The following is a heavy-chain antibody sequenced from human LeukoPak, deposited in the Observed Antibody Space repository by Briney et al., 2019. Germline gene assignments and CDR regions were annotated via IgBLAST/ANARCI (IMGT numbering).Heavy chain of an antibody. CDR1: GYTFTGYY. D-gene: IGHD3-9*01. Sequence: ASVKVSCKASGYTFTGYYMHWVRQAPGQGLEWMGWINANSGGTNYAQKFQGRVTMARDTSISTAYMELSRLRSDDTAVYYCARSSRYDIWTGYPYWGQGTLVTVSP. J-gene: IGHJ4*02. CDR3: ARSSRYDIWTGYPY. CDR2: INANSGGT. V-gene: IGHV1-2*02.